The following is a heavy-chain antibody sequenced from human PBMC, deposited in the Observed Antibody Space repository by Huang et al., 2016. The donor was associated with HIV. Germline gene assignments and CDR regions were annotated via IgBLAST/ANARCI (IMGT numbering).Heavy chain of an antibody. CDR1: GDSFSDFF. CDR2: INHSGKT. CDR3: VRGRGTSWSFFDT. Sequence: HVRLDQWGAGLLKPSETLSLTCAVYGDSFSDFFWSWIRQSPGKGLEWIGEINHSGKTNYNPSLKSRVTIAVDTSKNQCSLKLRSVTVDDTSTYYCVRGRGTSWSFFDTWGQGSLVTVFS. V-gene: IGHV4-34*01. D-gene: IGHD2-2*01. J-gene: IGHJ4*02.